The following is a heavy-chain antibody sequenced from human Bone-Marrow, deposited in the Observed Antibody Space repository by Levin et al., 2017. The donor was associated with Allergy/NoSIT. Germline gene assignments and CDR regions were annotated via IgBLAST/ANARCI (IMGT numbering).Heavy chain of an antibody. D-gene: IGHD3-10*01. CDR1: GGSVSTSNYF. V-gene: IGHV4-39*07. Sequence: SETLSLTCSVSGGSVSTSNYFWAWIRQPPGTGLEFIASVFYNGRTSNNPSLKSRLAISMDRSTNQVSLRLTSVTAADTAVYSCARQRYNGLGSSSRNWFDPWGRGTLVIVSS. CDR3: ARQRYNGLGSSSRNWFDP. J-gene: IGHJ5*02. CDR2: VFYNGRT.